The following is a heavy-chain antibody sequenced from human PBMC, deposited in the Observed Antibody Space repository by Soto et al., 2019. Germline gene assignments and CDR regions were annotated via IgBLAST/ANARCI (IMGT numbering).Heavy chain of an antibody. V-gene: IGHV4-4*07. CDR1: GASISSYF. D-gene: IGHD6-19*01. CDR3: AREAGPDRWFDP. CDR2: ISTSGTT. J-gene: IGHJ5*02. Sequence: SETLSLTCAVSGASISSYFWTWIRQPAGKVLDWIGRISTSGTTNYNPSLKSRVTMSVDTSKNHFSLNLSSVTAADTAVYYCAREAGPDRWFDPWGQGTLVTVSS.